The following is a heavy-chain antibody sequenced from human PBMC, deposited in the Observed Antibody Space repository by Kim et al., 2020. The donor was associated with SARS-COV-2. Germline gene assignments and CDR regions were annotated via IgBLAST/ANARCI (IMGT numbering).Heavy chain of an antibody. CDR1: GFTFSSYC. V-gene: IGHV3-7*03. Sequence: GGSLRLSCAASGFTFSSYCMAWVRQAPGKGLEWVASISKDGSRKFYVDSVNGRFTISRDNAKNSLFLEMNSLRDEDTAVYYCARDWGVDESAFDIWGQGT. CDR2: ISKDGSRK. D-gene: IGHD3-10*01. J-gene: IGHJ3*02. CDR3: ARDWGVDESAFDI.